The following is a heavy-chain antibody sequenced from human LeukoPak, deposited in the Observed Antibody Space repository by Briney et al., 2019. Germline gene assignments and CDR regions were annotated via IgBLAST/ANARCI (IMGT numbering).Heavy chain of an antibody. CDR3: ARDMNDYGDYVIDY. Sequence: PGGSLRLSCAASGFTFSSYGMHWVRQAPGKGLEWVAFIRYDGSNKYYADSVKGRFTISRDNSKNTLYLQMNSLRAEDTAFYYCARDMNDYGDYVIDYWGQGTLVTVSS. D-gene: IGHD4-17*01. CDR2: IRYDGSNK. CDR1: GFTFSSYG. V-gene: IGHV3-30*02. J-gene: IGHJ4*02.